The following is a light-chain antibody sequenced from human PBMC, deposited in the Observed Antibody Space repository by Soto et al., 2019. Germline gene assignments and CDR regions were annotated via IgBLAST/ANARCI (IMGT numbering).Light chain of an antibody. J-gene: IGKJ4*01. V-gene: IGKV3-11*01. CDR1: QSVSSY. Sequence: EIVLTQSPATLSLSPGERATLSCRASQSVSSYLAWYQQKPGQAPRLLIYDASNRATGIPARFSGSGSGTDFPLTISSLEPEDFAVYYCQQRSNWPPLTFGGGTKVEIK. CDR3: QQRSNWPPLT. CDR2: DAS.